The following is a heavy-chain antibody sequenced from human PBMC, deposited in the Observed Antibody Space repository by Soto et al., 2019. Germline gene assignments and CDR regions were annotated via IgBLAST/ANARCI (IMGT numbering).Heavy chain of an antibody. D-gene: IGHD6-13*01. J-gene: IGHJ5*02. CDR3: ARVHPTSSWAYTWFDP. Sequence: SVKVSCKASGGTFSTYAITWVRQAPGQGLEWMGGIIPLFGTAKYAQRFQGRVTITADESTSTDYMELSSLRFEDTAVYYCARVHPTSSWAYTWFDPWGQGTGVTVSS. CDR1: GGTFSTYA. V-gene: IGHV1-69*13. CDR2: IIPLFGTA.